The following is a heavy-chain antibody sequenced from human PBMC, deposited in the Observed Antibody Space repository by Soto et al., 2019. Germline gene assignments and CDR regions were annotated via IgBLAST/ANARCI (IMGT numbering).Heavy chain of an antibody. Sequence: GGSLRLSCAASGFTFSSYSMNRVRQAPGQGLEWVSSISSGSSYIYYADSMKGRFTISRDNAKNSLYLQMNSLRAEDTAVYYCARGVLSDSGTCYWGPGTLLTVSS. CDR2: ISSGSSYI. CDR1: GFTFSSYS. V-gene: IGHV3-21*01. J-gene: IGHJ4*02. CDR3: ARGVLSDSGTCY. D-gene: IGHD2-15*01.